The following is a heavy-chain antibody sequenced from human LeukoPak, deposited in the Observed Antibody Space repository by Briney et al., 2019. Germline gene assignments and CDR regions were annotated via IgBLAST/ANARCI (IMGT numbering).Heavy chain of an antibody. V-gene: IGHV3-30-3*01. CDR2: ISDDGINK. CDR1: GITFSSFE. Sequence: GGSLRLSCAASGITFSSFEMNWVRQAPGKGLEWVAVISDDGINKYYADSVKGRFTISRDNSKNTLYLQMNSLRAEDTAVYFCARDRYSSGWYDTNWFDPWGQGTLVTVSS. CDR3: ARDRYSSGWYDTNWFDP. J-gene: IGHJ5*02. D-gene: IGHD6-19*01.